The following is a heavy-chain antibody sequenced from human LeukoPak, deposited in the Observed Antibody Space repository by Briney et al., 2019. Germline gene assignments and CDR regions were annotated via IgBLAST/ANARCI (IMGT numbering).Heavy chain of an antibody. D-gene: IGHD6-13*01. CDR1: GGSISSYY. J-gene: IGHJ4*02. Sequence: PSETLSLTCTVSGGSISSYYWSWIRQPPGKGLEYIGYIYYTGTTHYNPSLKGRVTISVDRPKNQFPLKLSSVTAADTAVYYCARHYDYSDSSWDPFDYWGQGALVTVSS. CDR2: IYYTGTT. V-gene: IGHV4-59*08. CDR3: ARHYDYSDSSWDPFDY.